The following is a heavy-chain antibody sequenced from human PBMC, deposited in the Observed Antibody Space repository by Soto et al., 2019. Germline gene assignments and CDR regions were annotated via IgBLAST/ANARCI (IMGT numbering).Heavy chain of an antibody. V-gene: IGHV3-23*01. Sequence: PGGSQRLCCSASGFTFSSYAMSWVRQAPGKGLEWVSAISGSGGSTYYADSVKGRFTISRDNSKNTLYLQMNSLRAEDTAVYDCAKDHHVSGDYVPFDYWGQGTLVTVSS. CDR3: AKDHHVSGDYVPFDY. D-gene: IGHD4-17*01. CDR1: GFTFSSYA. CDR2: ISGSGGST. J-gene: IGHJ4*02.